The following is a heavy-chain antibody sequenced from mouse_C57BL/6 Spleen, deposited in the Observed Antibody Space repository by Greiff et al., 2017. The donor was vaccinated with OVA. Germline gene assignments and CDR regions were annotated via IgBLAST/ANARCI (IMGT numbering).Heavy chain of an antibody. CDR2: FYPGSGSI. V-gene: IGHV1-62-2*01. J-gene: IGHJ1*03. D-gene: IGHD1-1*01. CDR1: GYTFTEYT. CDR3: ARHEDGGPRYYYGSSTGYFDV. Sequence: QVQLQQSGAELVKPGASVKLSCKASGYTFTEYTIHWVKQRSGQGLEWIGWFYPGSGSIKYNEKFKDKATLTADKSSSTVYMELSRLTSEDSAVYFCARHEDGGPRYYYGSSTGYFDVWGTGTTVTVSS.